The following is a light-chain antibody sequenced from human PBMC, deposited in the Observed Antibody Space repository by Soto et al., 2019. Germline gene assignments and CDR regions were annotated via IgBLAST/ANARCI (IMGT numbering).Light chain of an antibody. J-gene: IGLJ2*01. V-gene: IGLV1-40*01. Sequence: QSVLTQPPSASGTPGQRVTISCSGSTSNIGNNYVYWYQQLPRTAPKLLIYDNSNRPSGVPDRFSGSKSGTSASLAITGLQAEDGTDYYCQSYDSRLSAVVFGGGTKLTVL. CDR1: TSNIGNNY. CDR2: DNS. CDR3: QSYDSRLSAVV.